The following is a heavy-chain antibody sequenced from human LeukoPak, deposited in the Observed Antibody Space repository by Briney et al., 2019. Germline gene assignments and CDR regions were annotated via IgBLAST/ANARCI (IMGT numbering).Heavy chain of an antibody. D-gene: IGHD6-19*01. CDR2: IYASGTT. V-gene: IGHV4-4*07. J-gene: IGHJ6*02. Sequence: PSETLSLTCTVSGVSITNYYLSWIRQPPGKGLEWIARIYASGTTTYNTSLRSRVDMSVDTSKNQFSLKLRSVTAADTALYYSARVSPISVAGNSYYYAMDVWGQGTTVIVSS. CDR1: GVSITNYY. CDR3: ARVSPISVAGNSYYYAMDV.